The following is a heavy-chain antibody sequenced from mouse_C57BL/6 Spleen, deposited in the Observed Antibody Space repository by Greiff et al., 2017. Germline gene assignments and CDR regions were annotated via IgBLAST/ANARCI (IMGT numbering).Heavy chain of an antibody. CDR2: IHPNSGST. J-gene: IGHJ4*01. CDR1: GYTFTSYW. CDR3: ARGGYYDYDVEAMDY. V-gene: IGHV1-64*01. Sequence: QVQLQQPGAELVKPGASVKLSCKASGYTFTSYWMHWVKQRPGQGLEWIGMIHPNSGSTNYNEKFKSKATLTVDKSSSTAYMQLSSLTSEDSAVYYCARGGYYDYDVEAMDYWGQGTSVTVSS. D-gene: IGHD2-4*01.